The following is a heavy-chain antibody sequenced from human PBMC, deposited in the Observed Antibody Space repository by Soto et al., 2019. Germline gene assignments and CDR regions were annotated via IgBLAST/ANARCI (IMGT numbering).Heavy chain of an antibody. J-gene: IGHJ4*02. V-gene: IGHV3-23*01. CDR2: IGYRTTDT. CDR1: GFILSRHA. CDR3: AKDRGGGWVIDY. D-gene: IGHD6-19*01. Sequence: EVLLLQSGGGLAQPGESLTLSCATSGFILSRHAMSWVRQAPGKGLDWVSVIGYRTTDTYYADSVKGRFTISRDESKNTVYLQMNNLRVADPAVYYCAKDRGGGWVIDYWGQGTLVTVSS.